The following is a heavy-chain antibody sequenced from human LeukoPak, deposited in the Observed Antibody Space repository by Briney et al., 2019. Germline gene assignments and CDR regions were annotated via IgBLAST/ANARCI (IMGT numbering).Heavy chain of an antibody. D-gene: IGHD2-15*01. J-gene: IGHJ6*02. V-gene: IGHV3-74*01. CDR2: VNTDGGTT. CDR3: VRGYSFGPYGMDV. Sequence: GGSLRLSCAASGFTFSSYWMHWVRHAPGKGLVWVSRVNTDGGTTDYADSVKGRFTISRDNSKNTLYLQMSSLRAEDTAVYFCVRGYSFGPYGMDVWGQGTTVTVSS. CDR1: GFTFSSYW.